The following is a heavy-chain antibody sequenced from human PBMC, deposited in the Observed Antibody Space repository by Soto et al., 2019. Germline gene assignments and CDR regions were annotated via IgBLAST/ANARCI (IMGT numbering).Heavy chain of an antibody. CDR2: MNPNSGNT. Sequence: QVQLVQSGAEVKTPGASVKVSCKASGYTFASYDINWVRQAPGQGLEWMGWMNPNSGNTGFAQKFRGRPTLPRDTGMATPHRVLRSLRNADTAVRYCARGDGYDFNWPASWGQGTLVTVS. CDR3: ARGDGYDFNWPAS. J-gene: IGHJ5*01. CDR1: GYTFASYD. V-gene: IGHV1-8*01. D-gene: IGHD2-21*01.